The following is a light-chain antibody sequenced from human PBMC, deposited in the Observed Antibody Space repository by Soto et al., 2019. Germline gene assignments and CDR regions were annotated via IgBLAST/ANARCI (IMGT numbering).Light chain of an antibody. CDR1: SSNIGGNS. Sequence: GQKVTISCSGSSSNIGGNSVSWYQQLPGTAPKLLIYDDNKRPSGIPDRFSGSKSGTSATLGITGFQTGDEADYYCGSWDSSLSAYVFXTGTKV. V-gene: IGLV1-51*01. CDR2: DDN. J-gene: IGLJ1*01. CDR3: GSWDSSLSAYV.